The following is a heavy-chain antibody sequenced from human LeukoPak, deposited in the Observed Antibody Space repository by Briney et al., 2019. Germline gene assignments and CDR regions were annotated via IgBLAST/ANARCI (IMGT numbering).Heavy chain of an antibody. J-gene: IGHJ4*02. D-gene: IGHD1-26*01. CDR2: IIPLFGTA. V-gene: IGHV1-69*06. CDR1: GGTFSSYT. Sequence: SLSLSCKVSGGTFSSYTISRGRRAPGGGLEWRGGIIPLFGTASYAQNFQSRVTITADTSTNPAYMELSTVRSEDTAVYYCARDESVGAPYFDHWGQGTLVTVSS. CDR3: ARDESVGAPYFDH.